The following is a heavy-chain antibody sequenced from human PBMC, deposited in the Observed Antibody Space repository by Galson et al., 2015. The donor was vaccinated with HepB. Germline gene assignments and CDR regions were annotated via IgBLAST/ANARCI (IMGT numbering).Heavy chain of an antibody. CDR1: GYTFTSYY. J-gene: IGHJ4*02. CDR2: INPSGGST. D-gene: IGHD3-22*01. V-gene: IGHV1-46*03. Sequence: SVKVSCKASGYTFTSYYMHWVRQAPGQGLEWMGIINPSGGSTSYAQKFQGRVTMTRDTSTSTVYMELSSLRSEDTAVYYCAIYPHSADYYDSSGYYHSDDYWGQGTLVTVSS. CDR3: AIYPHSADYYDSSGYYHSDDY.